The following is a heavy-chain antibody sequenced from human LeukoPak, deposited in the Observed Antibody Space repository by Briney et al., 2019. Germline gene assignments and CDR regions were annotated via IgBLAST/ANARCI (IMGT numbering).Heavy chain of an antibody. J-gene: IGHJ3*02. Sequence: TGGSLRLSCAAPGFSFSSYSMGWVRQAPGRGLEWVSSISASGNYIYYADSVKGRFTISRDSAENSLYLQMNSLGAEDTAVYYCARGLYYYGTNAFDIWGQGTMVTVS. V-gene: IGHV3-21*01. CDR1: GFSFSSYS. CDR2: ISASGNYI. D-gene: IGHD1-14*01. CDR3: ARGLYYYGTNAFDI.